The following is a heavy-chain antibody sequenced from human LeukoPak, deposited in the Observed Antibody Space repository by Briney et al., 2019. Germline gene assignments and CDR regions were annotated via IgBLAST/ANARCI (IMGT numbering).Heavy chain of an antibody. J-gene: IGHJ4*02. V-gene: IGHV3-30*02. Sequence: GGSLRLSCAASGFTFTGYPMHWVRQPPGKGLEWVAFIRYDGSNEYYADSVKGRFTISRDNSKNTLFLQMNSLRTEDTAVYYCAKLLNDYGDYYFDYWGQGTLVTVSS. CDR3: AKLLNDYGDYYFDY. CDR2: IRYDGSNE. D-gene: IGHD4-17*01. CDR1: GFTFTGYP.